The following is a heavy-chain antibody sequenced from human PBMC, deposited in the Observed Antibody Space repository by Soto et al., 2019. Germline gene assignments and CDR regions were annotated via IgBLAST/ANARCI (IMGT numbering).Heavy chain of an antibody. CDR1: GGSISSYF. J-gene: IGHJ2*01. D-gene: IGHD2-21*01. CDR2: IYNSGST. V-gene: IGHV4-59*01. Sequence: QVQLQESGPGLVQPSETLSLICTVSGGSISSYFWSWIRQPPGQGLEWIGYIYNSGSTNYNPSLNHRITISVDTSKNQFSLKLTSVTAADTAVYYCAGGIPEPHYGDCLYVDLWGRGTLVTVYS. CDR3: AGGIPEPHYGDCLYVDL.